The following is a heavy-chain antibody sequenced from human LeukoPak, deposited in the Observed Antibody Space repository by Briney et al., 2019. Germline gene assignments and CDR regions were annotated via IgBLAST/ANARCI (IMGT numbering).Heavy chain of an antibody. V-gene: IGHV4-30-2*01. Sequence: SQTLSLTCAVSGGSISSGGYSWSWIRQPPGKGLEWIGYFYHSGSTYYNPSLKSRVTKSVDRSKNQFSLKLSSVTAADTAVYYCARGDGAYYYGMDVWGQGTTVTVSS. J-gene: IGHJ6*02. CDR2: FYHSGST. CDR1: GGSISSGGYS. D-gene: IGHD5-24*01. CDR3: ARGDGAYYYGMDV.